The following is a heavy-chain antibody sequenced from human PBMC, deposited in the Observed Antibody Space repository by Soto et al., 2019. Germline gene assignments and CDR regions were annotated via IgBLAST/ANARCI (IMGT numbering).Heavy chain of an antibody. Sequence: SQTLSLTGAISGDSVSSNSATWNWIRQSPSRGLEWLGRTYYSSKWYSDYAVSVKSRITINPDTSKNQVSLQLTFVAPEVTAVYYCAENRFWFDPWGQGTLVTVSS. CDR3: AENRFWFDP. CDR2: TYYSSKWYS. J-gene: IGHJ5*02. CDR1: GDSVSSNSAT. V-gene: IGHV6-1*01.